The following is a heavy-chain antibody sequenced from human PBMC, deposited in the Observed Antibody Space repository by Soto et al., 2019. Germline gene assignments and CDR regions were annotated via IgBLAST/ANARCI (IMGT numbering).Heavy chain of an antibody. CDR2: IIPILGIA. D-gene: IGHD3-10*01. J-gene: IGHJ2*01. CDR3: ARAGGPLDWYFDL. V-gene: IGHV1-69*02. CDR1: GGTFSSYT. Sequence: QVQLVQSGAEVKKPGSSVKVSCKASGGTFSSYTISWVRQAPGQGLEWVGRIIPILGIANYAQKFQGRVTITADKSTSTAYMELSSLRSEDTALYYCARAGGPLDWYFDLWGRGTLVTVSS.